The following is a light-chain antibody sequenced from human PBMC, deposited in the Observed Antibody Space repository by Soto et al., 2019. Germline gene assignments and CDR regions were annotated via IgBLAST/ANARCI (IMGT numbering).Light chain of an antibody. CDR3: QLFDNSPPALT. CDR1: QSVSSSF. V-gene: IGKV3-20*01. Sequence: EIVLMQSPGTLALSPGERATLSCRASQSVSSSFLTWYQQKPGQAPRLLIYETSIRATGIPDRFSGSGSGTDFTLTISRLEPEDFAVYYCQLFDNSPPALTFGGGTKVEIK. J-gene: IGKJ4*01. CDR2: ETS.